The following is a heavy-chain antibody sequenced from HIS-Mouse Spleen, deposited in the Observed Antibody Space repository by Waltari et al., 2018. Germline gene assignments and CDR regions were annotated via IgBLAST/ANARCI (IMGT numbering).Heavy chain of an antibody. D-gene: IGHD1-7*01. CDR2: INHSGST. CDR1: GWSFSGSS. CDR3: AGYNWNYGTDY. Sequence: QVQLQQWGAGLLTPSETLSLTCAFYGWSFSGSSWSWNRQPPGKGLEWIGEINHSGSTNYNPSLKSRVTISVDTSKNQFSLKLSSVTAADTAVYYCAGYNWNYGTDYWGQGTLVTVSS. J-gene: IGHJ4*02. V-gene: IGHV4-34*01.